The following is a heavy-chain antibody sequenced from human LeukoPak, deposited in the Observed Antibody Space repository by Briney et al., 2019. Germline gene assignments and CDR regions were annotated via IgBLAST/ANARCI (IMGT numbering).Heavy chain of an antibody. CDR3: ARGRGYSYGSRAFDI. J-gene: IGHJ3*02. D-gene: IGHD5-18*01. Sequence: SETLSLTCAVYGGSFSGYYWSWIRQPPGKGLEWIGEINHSGITNYNPSLKSRVTISVDTSKNQFSLKLISVTAADTAVYYCARGRGYSYGSRAFDIWGQGTMVTVSS. CDR2: INHSGIT. V-gene: IGHV4-34*01. CDR1: GGSFSGYY.